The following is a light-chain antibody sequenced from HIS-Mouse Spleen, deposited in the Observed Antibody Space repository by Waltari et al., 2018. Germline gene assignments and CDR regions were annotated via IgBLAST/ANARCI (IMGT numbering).Light chain of an antibody. CDR2: EDN. CDR1: RGSIASNY. V-gene: IGLV6-57*04. Sequence: NFMLTQPHSVSESPGKTVTISCTRSRGSIASNYVQWYQPRPGSAPTTVIYEDNQRPSGVPDRFSGSIDSSSNSASLTISGLKTEDEADYYCQSYDSSNRVFGGGTKLTVL. CDR3: QSYDSSNRV. J-gene: IGLJ3*02.